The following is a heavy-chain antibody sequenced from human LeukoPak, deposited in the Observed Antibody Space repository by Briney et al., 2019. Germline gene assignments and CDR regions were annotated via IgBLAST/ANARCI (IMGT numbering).Heavy chain of an antibody. D-gene: IGHD4-17*01. J-gene: IGHJ4*02. Sequence: PSETLSLTCTVSGGSISSYYWSWIRQPPGKGLEWIGYIYYSGSTSYNPSLKSRVTISVDTSKNQFSLKLSSVTAADTAVYYCARRRRVTVTKGGDYFDYWGQGTLVTVSS. V-gene: IGHV4-59*08. CDR2: IYYSGST. CDR1: GGSISSYY. CDR3: ARRRRVTVTKGGDYFDY.